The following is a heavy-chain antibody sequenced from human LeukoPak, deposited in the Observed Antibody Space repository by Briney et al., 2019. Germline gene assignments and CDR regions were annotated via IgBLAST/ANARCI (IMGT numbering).Heavy chain of an antibody. CDR1: GYSISNGYY. CDR3: ARRHSSGWFYY. J-gene: IGHJ4*02. D-gene: IGHD6-19*01. CDR2: IYRSGST. V-gene: IGHV4-38-2*02. Sequence: SVTLSLTCTDSGYSISNGYYWDWIRQPPGRGLEWIGNIYRSGSTSYNPSLKSRVTISVDTSKNQFSLKVNSVTAADTAVYYCARRHSSGWFYYWGQGTLVTVSS.